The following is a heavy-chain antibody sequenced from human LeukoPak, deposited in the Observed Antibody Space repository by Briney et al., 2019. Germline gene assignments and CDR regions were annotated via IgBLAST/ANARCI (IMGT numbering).Heavy chain of an antibody. D-gene: IGHD3-10*01. V-gene: IGHV7-4-1*02. CDR3: ARDRRITMVRGVPDY. CDR1: GYTFTSYA. CDR2: INTNTGNP. Sequence: ASVKVSCKASGYTFTSYAVHWVRQAPGQGLEWMGWINTNTGNPTYAQGFTGRFVFSLDTSVSTAYLQISSLKAEDTAVYYCARDRRITMVRGVPDYWGQGILVTVSS. J-gene: IGHJ4*02.